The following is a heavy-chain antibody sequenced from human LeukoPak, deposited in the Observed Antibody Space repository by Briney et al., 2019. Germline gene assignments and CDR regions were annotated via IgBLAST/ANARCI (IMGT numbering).Heavy chain of an antibody. V-gene: IGHV1-2*02. CDR1: GYTFIGYY. D-gene: IGHD3-3*01. CDR2: INPNSGGT. CDR3: GSFIRITMP. Sequence: ASLKVSCKASGYTFIGYYMHWVRQAPGQGLEWMGWINPNSGGTNYAQKFQGRVTMTRDTSISTAYMELSSLRSDDAAVYYCGSFIRITMPWGQGNLVTVSS. J-gene: IGHJ4*02.